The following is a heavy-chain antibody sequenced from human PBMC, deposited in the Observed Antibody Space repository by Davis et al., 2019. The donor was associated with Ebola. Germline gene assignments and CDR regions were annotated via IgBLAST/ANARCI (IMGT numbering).Heavy chain of an antibody. Sequence: PGGSLRLSCAASGFTFSNYAMHWVRQAPGKGLEWVGRIKSKSDGGTTDYAAPVKGRFTISRDDSKNTLYLQMNSLKTEDTAVYYCTRPLLGALWGQGALVTVSS. V-gene: IGHV3-15*01. CDR1: GFTFSNYA. J-gene: IGHJ4*02. CDR2: IKSKSDGGTT. CDR3: TRPLLGAL. D-gene: IGHD3-16*01.